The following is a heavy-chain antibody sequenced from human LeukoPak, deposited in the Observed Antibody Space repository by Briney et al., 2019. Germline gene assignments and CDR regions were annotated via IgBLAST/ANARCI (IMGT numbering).Heavy chain of an antibody. V-gene: IGHV3-21*04. CDR2: ISSSSSSI. J-gene: IGHJ4*02. CDR3: ARKTGYSADWYFDY. Sequence: GRSLRLSCAASGFTFSSYSMNWVREAAGKGLEWFSSISSSSSSIYYADSVKGRFTISRDNAKKSLYLQMSSLRAEDTAVYYCARKTGYSADWYFDYWGQGTLVTVSS. CDR1: GFTFSSYS. D-gene: IGHD5-12*01.